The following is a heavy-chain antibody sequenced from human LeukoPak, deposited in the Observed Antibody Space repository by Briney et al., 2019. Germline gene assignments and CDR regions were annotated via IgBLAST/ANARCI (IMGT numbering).Heavy chain of an antibody. Sequence: RPSETLSLTCTVSGGSMNDYYWSWIRQPPGKGLEWIGYMYYSGSTNYNPSLKSRVSISIDTSKNQFSLKLSSVTAADTAVYYRARDRYCIGGICYSGRFDPWGRGTLVTVSS. D-gene: IGHD2-15*01. CDR1: GGSMNDYY. CDR3: ARDRYCIGGICYSGRFDP. J-gene: IGHJ5*02. V-gene: IGHV4-59*01. CDR2: MYYSGST.